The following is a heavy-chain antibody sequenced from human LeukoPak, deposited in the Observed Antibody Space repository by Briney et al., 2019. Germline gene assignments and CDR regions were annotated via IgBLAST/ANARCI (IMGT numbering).Heavy chain of an antibody. V-gene: IGHV3-21*01. CDR3: ATLTTVVLDAFDI. CDR2: ISSSSGSI. CDR1: GFTFRSHS. J-gene: IGHJ3*02. Sequence: GGSQRLSCAASGFTFRSHSMNWVRQAPGKGLEWVSSISSSSGSIYYADSVKGRFTISRDNAKNSLYLQMNSLRAEDTAVYYCATLTTVVLDAFDIWGQGTMVADAS. D-gene: IGHD4-23*01.